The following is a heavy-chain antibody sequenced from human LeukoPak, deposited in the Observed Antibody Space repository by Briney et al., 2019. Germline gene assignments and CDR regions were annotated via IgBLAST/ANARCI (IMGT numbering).Heavy chain of an antibody. Sequence: GGSLRLSCAASGFSFSSYGMHWVRQAPGKGLEWVAVIWFDGSNKYYADSVKGRFTISRDNSRNTLYLQMNSLRAEDTAIYYCAKYLRAARRIFDYWGQGTLVTVSS. CDR3: AKYLRAARRIFDY. CDR1: GFSFSSYG. V-gene: IGHV3-33*06. J-gene: IGHJ4*02. CDR2: IWFDGSNK. D-gene: IGHD6-13*01.